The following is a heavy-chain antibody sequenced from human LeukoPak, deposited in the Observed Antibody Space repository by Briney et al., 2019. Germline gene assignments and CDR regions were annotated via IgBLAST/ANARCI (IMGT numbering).Heavy chain of an antibody. CDR3: AKASGSRRPYYFDY. V-gene: IGHV3-23*01. CDR2: ISGSGGST. D-gene: IGHD3-10*01. J-gene: IGHJ4*02. Sequence: GGSLRISCAAPWFTFCSYSLSWGPPAPGEGAGGVSAISGSGGSTYYADSVKGRFTISRDNSKNTLYLQMNSLRAEDTAVYYCAKASGSRRPYYFDYWGQGTLVTVSS. CDR1: WFTFCSYS.